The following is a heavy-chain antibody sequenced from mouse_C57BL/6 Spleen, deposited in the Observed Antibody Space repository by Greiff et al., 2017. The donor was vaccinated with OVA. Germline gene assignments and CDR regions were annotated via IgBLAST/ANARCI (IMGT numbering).Heavy chain of an antibody. Sequence: QVQLQQPGAELVMPGASVKLSCKASGYTFTSYWMHWVKQRPGQGLEWIGEIDPSDSYTNYNQKFKGKSTLAVDKSSSTAYMQLRSLTSEDSAVYYCAGYSNYLRSYYFDYWGQGTTLTVSS. CDR1: GYTFTSYW. J-gene: IGHJ2*01. V-gene: IGHV1-69*01. CDR3: AGYSNYLRSYYFDY. D-gene: IGHD2-5*01. CDR2: IDPSDSYT.